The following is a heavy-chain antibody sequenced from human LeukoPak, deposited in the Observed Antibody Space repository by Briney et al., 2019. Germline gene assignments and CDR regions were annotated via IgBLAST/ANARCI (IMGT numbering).Heavy chain of an antibody. V-gene: IGHV4-59*08. J-gene: IGHJ5*02. CDR1: GGSVSSYY. Sequence: SETLSLTCTVSGGSVSSYYWSWIRQPPGKGLEWIAYIYYSGSTKYNPSLKSRVTISLDRSKNQFSLKLRSVTAADTAVYYCARLQVHCGGDCYTRWFDPWGQGTLVAVSS. D-gene: IGHD2-21*02. CDR2: IYYSGST. CDR3: ARLQVHCGGDCYTRWFDP.